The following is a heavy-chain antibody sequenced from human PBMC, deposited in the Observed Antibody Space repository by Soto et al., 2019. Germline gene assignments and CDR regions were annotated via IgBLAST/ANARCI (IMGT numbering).Heavy chain of an antibody. D-gene: IGHD6-13*01. CDR3: ARDLGQQLFDY. CDR1: GYTFTSYG. Sequence: QVQLVQSGAEVKKPGASVKVSCKASGYTFTSYGISWVRQAPGQGLEWMGWISGHNGNKKYAQKLQGRVSMTTDTSASTASMELRSLRSDDTAVYYCARDLGQQLFDYWGQGTLVTVSS. J-gene: IGHJ4*02. CDR2: ISGHNGNK. V-gene: IGHV1-18*01.